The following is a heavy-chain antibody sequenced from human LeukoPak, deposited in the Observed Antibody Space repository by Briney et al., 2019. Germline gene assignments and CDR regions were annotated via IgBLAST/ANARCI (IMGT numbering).Heavy chain of an antibody. V-gene: IGHV1-2*02. J-gene: IGHJ6*02. CDR2: INPNSGGT. CDR3: ARVMGIAAAGTHDYYYGMDV. CDR1: GYTFTGYY. Sequence: ASVKVSCKASGYTFTGYYMHWVRQAPGQGLEWMGWINPNSGGTNYAQKFQGRVTITRDTSISTAYMELSRLRSDDTAVYYCARVMGIAAAGTHDYYYGMDVWGQGTTVTVSS. D-gene: IGHD6-13*01.